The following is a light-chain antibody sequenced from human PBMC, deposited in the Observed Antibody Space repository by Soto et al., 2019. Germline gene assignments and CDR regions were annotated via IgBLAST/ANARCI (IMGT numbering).Light chain of an antibody. J-gene: IGLJ2*01. CDR3: SSYSSSSIVV. CDR1: SSDVGGYNY. CDR2: DVS. V-gene: IGLV2-14*03. Sequence: QSALTQPASVSGSPGQSITISCTGTSSDVGGYNYASWYQQHPGKAPKLMIYDVSNRPSGVSNRFSGSKSGNTASLTISGLQAEDEADYYCSSYSSSSIVVFGGGTKLTVL.